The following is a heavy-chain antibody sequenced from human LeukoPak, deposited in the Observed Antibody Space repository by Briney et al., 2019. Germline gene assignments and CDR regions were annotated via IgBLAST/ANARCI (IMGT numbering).Heavy chain of an antibody. CDR2: INHSGST. CDR1: GGSFSGYY. Sequence: SETLSLTCAVYGGSFSGYYWSWIRQPPGKGLEWIGEINHSGSTNYNPSPKSRVTISVDTSKNQSSLKLSSVTAADTAVYYCARASWSITMVRGVTLRYGMDVWGQGTTVTVSS. J-gene: IGHJ6*02. D-gene: IGHD3-10*01. CDR3: ARASWSITMVRGVTLRYGMDV. V-gene: IGHV4-34*01.